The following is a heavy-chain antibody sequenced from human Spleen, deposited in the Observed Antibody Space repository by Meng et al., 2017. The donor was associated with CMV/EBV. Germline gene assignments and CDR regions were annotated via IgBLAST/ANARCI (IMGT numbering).Heavy chain of an antibody. V-gene: IGHV4-34*01. Sequence: SETLSLTCTVSGGSISSYYWSWIRQTPGKGLEWIGEIRHSGDITNYNPSLKSRVTISIDTSKKQFSLKLSAVTAADTAVYYCARQYSSSYYSDYWGQGTLVTVSS. CDR3: ARQYSSSYYSDY. J-gene: IGHJ4*02. D-gene: IGHD6-6*01. CDR2: IRHSGDIT. CDR1: GGSISSYY.